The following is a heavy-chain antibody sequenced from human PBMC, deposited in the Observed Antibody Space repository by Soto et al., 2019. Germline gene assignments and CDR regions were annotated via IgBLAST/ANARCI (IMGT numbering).Heavy chain of an antibody. CDR1: GGSISSSSYY. D-gene: IGHD3-9*01. J-gene: IGHJ6*03. Sequence: PSETLSLTCTVSGGSISSSSYYWGWIRQPPGKGLEWIGYIYYSGSTNYNPSLKSRVTISVDTSKNQFSLKLSSVTAADTAVYYCARLNYDILTGPASGQRFYYYYMDVWGKGTTVTVSS. CDR2: IYYSGST. V-gene: IGHV4-61*05. CDR3: ARLNYDILTGPASGQRFYYYYMDV.